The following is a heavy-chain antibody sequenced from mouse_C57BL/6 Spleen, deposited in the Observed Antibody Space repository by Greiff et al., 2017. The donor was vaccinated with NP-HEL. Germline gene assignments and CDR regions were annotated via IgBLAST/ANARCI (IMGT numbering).Heavy chain of an antibody. Sequence: VKLQQPGAELVKPGASVKMSCKASGYTFTSYWITWVKQRPGQGLEWIGDIYPGSGSTNYNEKFKSKATLTVDTSSSTAYMQLSSLTSEDSAVYYCAGITTKYAMDYWGQGTSVTVSS. J-gene: IGHJ4*01. CDR1: GYTFTSYW. D-gene: IGHD2-4*01. V-gene: IGHV1-55*01. CDR3: AGITTKYAMDY. CDR2: IYPGSGST.